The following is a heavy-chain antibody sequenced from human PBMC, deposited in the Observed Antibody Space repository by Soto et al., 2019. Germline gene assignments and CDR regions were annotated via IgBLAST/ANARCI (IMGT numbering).Heavy chain of an antibody. CDR3: ATTTHQYLAPSLWYYDYHMDV. CDR2: IIPKFGTA. D-gene: IGHD2-21*01. Sequence: QVQLVQSGAEVRRPGASVQVACKASGGTFSSYTIRWVRQAPGQGLEWMGGIIPKFGTANYAQTFQTSVTINGDESTSPAYMNLSSLSSEDTAGYYCATTTHQYLAPSLWYYDYHMDVWGQGTTVTVSS. V-gene: IGHV1-69*01. CDR1: GGTFSSYT. J-gene: IGHJ6*02.